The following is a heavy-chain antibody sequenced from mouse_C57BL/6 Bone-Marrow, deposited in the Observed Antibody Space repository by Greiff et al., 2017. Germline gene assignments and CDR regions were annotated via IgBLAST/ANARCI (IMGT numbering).Heavy chain of an antibody. CDR2: IWSGGST. D-gene: IGHD2-4*01. CDR3: ARGNYDYDGPYYAMDY. J-gene: IGHJ4*01. CDR1: GYSLTSYA. Sequence: QVQLKQSGPGLVQPSQSLSITCTVSGYSLTSYAVHWVRQSPGKGLEWLGVIWSGGSTDYNAAFISSMSISKDNSKSQVFFKMNSLQADDTAIYYCARGNYDYDGPYYAMDYWGQGTSVTVSS. V-gene: IGHV2-2*01.